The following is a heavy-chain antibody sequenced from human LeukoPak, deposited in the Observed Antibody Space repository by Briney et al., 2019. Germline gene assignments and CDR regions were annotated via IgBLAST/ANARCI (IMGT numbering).Heavy chain of an antibody. Sequence: GGSLRLSCAASGFIFNNDWMHWVRQAPGKGLEWVSSISSSSSYIYYADSVKGRFTISRDNAKNSLYLQMNSLRAEDTAVYYCARVARGYSYGFWGQGTRVTVSS. D-gene: IGHD5-18*01. CDR1: GFIFNNDW. J-gene: IGHJ4*02. V-gene: IGHV3-21*01. CDR2: ISSSSSYI. CDR3: ARVARGYSYGF.